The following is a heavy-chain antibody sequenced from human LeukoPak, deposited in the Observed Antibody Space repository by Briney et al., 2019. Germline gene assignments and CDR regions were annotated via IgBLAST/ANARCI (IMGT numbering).Heavy chain of an antibody. CDR2: ISSSGSTI. D-gene: IGHD2-8*01. V-gene: IGHV3-11*04. CDR3: ARGGYCTNGVCYSTSPFDY. CDR1: GFTFSDFY. Sequence: KPGGSLRLSCAASGFTFSDFYMNWVRQAPGKGLEWVSYISSSGSTIYYADSVKGRFTISRDNAKNSLYLQMTSLRAEDTAIYYCARGGYCTNGVCYSTSPFDYWGQGTLVTVSS. J-gene: IGHJ4*02.